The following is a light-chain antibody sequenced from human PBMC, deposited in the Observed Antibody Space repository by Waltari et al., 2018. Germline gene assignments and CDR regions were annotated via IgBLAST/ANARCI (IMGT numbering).Light chain of an antibody. J-gene: IGLJ3*02. CDR1: GSNIGAGYD. V-gene: IGLV1-40*01. CDR3: QSDDTSLRVV. Sequence: QSVLTQPPSVSGAPGQRVTISCTGSGSNIGAGYDVHWYQQLPRAAPKLLIYGSTSRPLGVPDRFFGSTSGTSASLAITGLQAEDEADYYCQSDDTSLRVVFGGGTKLTVL. CDR2: GST.